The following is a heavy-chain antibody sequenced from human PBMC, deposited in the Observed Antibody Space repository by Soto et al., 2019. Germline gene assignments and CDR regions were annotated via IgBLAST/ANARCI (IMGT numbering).Heavy chain of an antibody. CDR3: AKRIPVAGLDN. J-gene: IGHJ4*02. V-gene: IGHV3-23*01. CDR2: ITTSGGNT. Sequence: GGSLRLSCAASGFTFSSYAMSWVRQAPGKGLEWVSGITTSGGNTYYADSVKGRFTISRDNSKNTLFLQMNSLRAEDTAVYYCAKRIPVAGLDNWGQGTLVTVSS. CDR1: GFTFSSYA. D-gene: IGHD6-19*01.